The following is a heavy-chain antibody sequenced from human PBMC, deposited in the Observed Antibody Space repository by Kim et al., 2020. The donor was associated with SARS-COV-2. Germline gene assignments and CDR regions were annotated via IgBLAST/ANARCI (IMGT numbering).Heavy chain of an antibody. CDR2: T. CDR3: ATGGGGGYFDY. Sequence: TIYAQKFQGRVTMTEDTSTDTAYMELSSLRSEDTAVYYCATGGGGGYFDYWGQGTLVTVSS. D-gene: IGHD3-16*01. V-gene: IGHV1-24*01. J-gene: IGHJ4*02.